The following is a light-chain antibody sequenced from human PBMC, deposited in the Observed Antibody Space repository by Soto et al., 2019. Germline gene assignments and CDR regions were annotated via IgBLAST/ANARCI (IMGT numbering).Light chain of an antibody. CDR3: SSYTASASYV. CDR1: SSDIGTYNF. J-gene: IGLJ1*01. Sequence: QSALTQPASVSGSPGQSITISCTGTSSDIGTYNFVSWYQQHPGKAPKLMIYDVTNRPSGVSNRFSGSKSDNTASLTISGLQAEDEADYYCSSYTASASYVFGTGTKVNVL. V-gene: IGLV2-14*03. CDR2: DVT.